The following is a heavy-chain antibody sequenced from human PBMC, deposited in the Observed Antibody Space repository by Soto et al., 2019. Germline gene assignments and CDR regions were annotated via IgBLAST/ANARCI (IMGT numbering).Heavy chain of an antibody. CDR2: INPNSGGT. CDR3: ARGGPTMVRGVIVDY. Sequence: VKVSCKASGYTFTGYYMHWVRQAPGQGLEWMGWINPNSGGTNYAQKFQGWVTMTRDTSISTAYMELSRLRSDDTAVYYCARGGPTMVRGVIVDYQGQTTLVTVSS. D-gene: IGHD3-10*01. J-gene: IGHJ4*02. V-gene: IGHV1-2*04. CDR1: GYTFTGYY.